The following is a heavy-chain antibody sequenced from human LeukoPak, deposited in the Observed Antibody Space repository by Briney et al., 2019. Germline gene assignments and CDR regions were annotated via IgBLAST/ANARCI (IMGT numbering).Heavy chain of an antibody. CDR1: GYTFTSTG. J-gene: IGHJ3*01. V-gene: IGHV1-18*01. Sequence: ASVKVSCKASGYTFTSTGICWVRQAPGHGLEWMGWVSSYNGNTNYAQKFRGRVTMTRDTSTNTAYMELRSLRSDDTAVYFCARDAPRWRNAFDFWGQGTMVTVSS. D-gene: IGHD2-15*01. CDR2: VSSYNGNT. CDR3: ARDAPRWRNAFDF.